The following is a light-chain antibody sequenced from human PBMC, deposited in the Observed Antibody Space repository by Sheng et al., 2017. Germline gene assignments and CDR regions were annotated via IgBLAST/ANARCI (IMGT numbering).Light chain of an antibody. Sequence: EIVLTQSPGTLSLSPGERATLSCRASQSVSSSYLAWYQQKPGQAPRLLIYGASSRATGIPDRFSGSGSGTDFSLSISRLEPEDFAVYYCQQYHSSPQTFGQGTKLEIK. CDR2: GAS. CDR1: QSVSSSY. CDR3: QQYHSSPQT. J-gene: IGKJ2*01. V-gene: IGKV3-20*01.